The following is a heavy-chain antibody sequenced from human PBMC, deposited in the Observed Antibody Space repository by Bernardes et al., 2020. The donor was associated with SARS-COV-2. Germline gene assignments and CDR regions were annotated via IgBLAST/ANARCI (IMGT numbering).Heavy chain of an antibody. J-gene: IGHJ3*01. D-gene: IGHD6-6*01. CDR1: GYSFTTYW. Sequence: GESLKISCKGSGYSFTTYWIAWVRQMPGKGLEWMGMIYPDDSETRFSPSFQGRVTISADKSINTAYLQWTSLKASDTAMYYCATHSDSSERGAFDLWGQGTLVTVSS. CDR2: IYPDDSET. CDR3: ATHSDSSERGAFDL. V-gene: IGHV5-51*01.